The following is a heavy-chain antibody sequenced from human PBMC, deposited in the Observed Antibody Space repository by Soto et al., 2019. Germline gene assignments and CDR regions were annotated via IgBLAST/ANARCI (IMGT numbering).Heavy chain of an antibody. CDR1: GGTFSSYA. D-gene: IGHD6-13*01. V-gene: IGHV1-69*06. J-gene: IGHJ4*02. CDR2: IITIFGTA. Sequence: QVQLVQSGAEVKKPGSSVKVSCKASGGTFSSYAISWVRQAPGQGLEWMGGIITIFGTANYAQKFQGRVTVTADKSASTAYMELSSLRSEDTAVYYCARVHPESSSWSHWGQGTLVTVSS. CDR3: ARVHPESSSWSH.